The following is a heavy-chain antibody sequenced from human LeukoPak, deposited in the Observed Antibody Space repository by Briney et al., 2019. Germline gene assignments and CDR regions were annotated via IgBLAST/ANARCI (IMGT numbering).Heavy chain of an antibody. CDR1: GFTFSSYA. CDR2: ISGSGGST. Sequence: GGSLRLSCAASGFTFSSYAMSWVRQAPGKELEWVSAISGSGGSTYYADSVKGRFTIYRDNSKNTLYLKMNSLRAEDRAVYYCAKDVRGGSGWPYFVYWGQGTLVTVSS. CDR3: AKDVRGGSGWPYFVY. D-gene: IGHD6-19*01. V-gene: IGHV3-23*01. J-gene: IGHJ4*02.